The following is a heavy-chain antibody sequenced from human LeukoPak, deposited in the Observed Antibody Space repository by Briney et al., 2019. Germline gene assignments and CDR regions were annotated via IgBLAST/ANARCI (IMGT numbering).Heavy chain of an antibody. CDR3: ARGLSYYYYMDV. Sequence: GGSLRLSCAASGFTFSSYGMHWVRQAPGKGLEWVAFIRYDGSNKYYADSVKGRFTISRDNSKNTLYLQMNSLRAEDTAVYYCARGLSYYYYMDVWGKGTTVTVSS. CDR1: GFTFSSYG. D-gene: IGHD3-16*02. J-gene: IGHJ6*03. CDR2: IRYDGSNK. V-gene: IGHV3-30*02.